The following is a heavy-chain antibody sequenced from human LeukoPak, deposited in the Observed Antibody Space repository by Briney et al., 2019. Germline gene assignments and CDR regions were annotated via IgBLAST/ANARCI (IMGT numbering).Heavy chain of an antibody. J-gene: IGHJ4*02. D-gene: IGHD4-23*01. CDR2: ISGSGGST. Sequence: GGSLRLSCAASGFTFSSYAMSWVRQAPGKGLEWVSAISGSGGSTYYADSVKGRFTISRDNAKNSLYLQMNSLRAEDTAVYYCASPGGNYGGNRELDYWGQGTLVTVSS. CDR3: ASPGGNYGGNRELDY. CDR1: GFTFSSYA. V-gene: IGHV3-23*01.